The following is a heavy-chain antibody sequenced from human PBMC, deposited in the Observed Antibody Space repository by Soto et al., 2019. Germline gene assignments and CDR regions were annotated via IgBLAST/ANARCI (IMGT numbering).Heavy chain of an antibody. CDR1: GGSISSSSYY. D-gene: IGHD3-22*01. J-gene: IGHJ4*02. V-gene: IGHV4-39*01. CDR3: ASMGYYYDSSGYYSPSTALDY. Sequence: SETLSLTCTVSGGSISSSSYYWGWIRQPPGKGLEWIGSIYYSGSTYYNPSLKSRVTISVDTSKNQFSLKLSSVTAADTAVYYCASMGYYYDSSGYYSPSTALDYWGQGTLVTVS. CDR2: IYYSGST.